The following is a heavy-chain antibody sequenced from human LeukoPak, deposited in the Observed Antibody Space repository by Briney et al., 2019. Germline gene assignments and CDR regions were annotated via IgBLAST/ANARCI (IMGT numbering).Heavy chain of an antibody. D-gene: IGHD3-3*01. CDR3: ARGSYYDFWSGYYTGYYYYYMDV. CDR2: FDVIDSET. J-gene: IGHJ6*03. Sequence: ASVKVSCTVSGSSLSELSLYWVRQAPGKGLEWMGGFDVIDSETFYAQKFQGRVTMTEDSSTDTAYMELSSLRSEDTAVYYCARGSYYDFWSGYYTGYYYYYMDVWGKGTTVTVSS. CDR1: GSSLSELS. V-gene: IGHV1-24*01.